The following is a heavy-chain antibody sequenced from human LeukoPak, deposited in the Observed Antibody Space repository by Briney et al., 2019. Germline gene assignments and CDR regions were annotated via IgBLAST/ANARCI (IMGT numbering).Heavy chain of an antibody. Sequence: SETLSLTCTVSGGSISSYYWSWIRQPPGKGLEWIGYIYYSGSTNYNPPLKSRVTISVDTSKNQFSLKLSSVTAADTAVYYCARLTSGSYYAFDYWGQGTLVTVSS. J-gene: IGHJ4*02. CDR3: ARLTSGSYYAFDY. V-gene: IGHV4-59*01. CDR1: GGSISSYY. CDR2: IYYSGST. D-gene: IGHD1-26*01.